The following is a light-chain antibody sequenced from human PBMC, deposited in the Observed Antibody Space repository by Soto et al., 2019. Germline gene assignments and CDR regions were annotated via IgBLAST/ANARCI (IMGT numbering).Light chain of an antibody. J-gene: IGKJ4*01. V-gene: IGKV3-20*01. CDR3: QQYGSFPLT. Sequence: EIVLTQSPGTPSLSPGERATLSCRASQSVSSSYLAWYQQKPGQAPRLLIYGASSRATGIPDRFSGSGSGTDFTLTISRLEPEDFAVYHCQQYGSFPLTFGGGTKVEIK. CDR2: GAS. CDR1: QSVSSSY.